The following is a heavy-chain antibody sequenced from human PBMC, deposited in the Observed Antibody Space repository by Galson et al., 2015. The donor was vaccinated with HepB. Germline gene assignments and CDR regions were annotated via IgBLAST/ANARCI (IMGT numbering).Heavy chain of an antibody. D-gene: IGHD6-13*01. CDR3: AREGLGLGSWYAQGLY. J-gene: IGHJ4*02. V-gene: IGHV3-23*01. CDR1: GFTFSGYA. Sequence: SLRLSCAASGFTFSGYAMTWVRQAPGKGLEWVSSISDSGGSTYYADSVKGRFTISRDNSKNTLYLQMSSLRAEDTAVYYCAREGLGLGSWYAQGLYWGQGTLVTVSS. CDR2: ISDSGGST.